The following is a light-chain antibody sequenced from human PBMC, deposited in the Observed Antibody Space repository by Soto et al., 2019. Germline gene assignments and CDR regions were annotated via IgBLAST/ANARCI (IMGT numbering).Light chain of an antibody. CDR1: SSDVGVYNY. Sequence: QSALTQPASVSGSPGQSITISCTGTSSDVGVYNYVSWYQQHPGKAPKLMIYEVSNRPSGVSNRFSGSKSGNTASLTISGLQAEDEADYYCSSYTISVTLVFGGGTKLTVL. CDR3: SSYTISVTLV. V-gene: IGLV2-14*01. CDR2: EVS. J-gene: IGLJ3*02.